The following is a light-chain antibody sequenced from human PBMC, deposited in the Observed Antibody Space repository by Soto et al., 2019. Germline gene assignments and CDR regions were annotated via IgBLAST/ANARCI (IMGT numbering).Light chain of an antibody. CDR3: QQYGSSGT. CDR1: QSVSNNY. V-gene: IGKV3-20*01. Sequence: EIVLTQSPVTLSLSPWERATLSCRASQSVSNNYLAWYQQKPGQAPRLLIYGASNRATGIPDRFSGSGSGTDFTLTISRLEPEDFAVYYCQQYGSSGTFGQGTKV. CDR2: GAS. J-gene: IGKJ1*01.